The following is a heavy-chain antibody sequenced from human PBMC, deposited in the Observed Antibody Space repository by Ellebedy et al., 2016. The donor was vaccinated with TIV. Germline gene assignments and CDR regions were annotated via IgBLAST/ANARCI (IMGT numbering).Heavy chain of an antibody. V-gene: IGHV1-69*13. J-gene: IGHJ3*02. CDR1: GGTFSNYA. CDR2: IIPIFGTA. CDR3: ARDTSPSGSGTFYDVFDI. Sequence: AASVKVSCKASGGTFSNYAISWVRQAPGQGLEWMGGIIPIFGTAKFAQKVQGRVTLTADESTSTAYMELSSLKSEDTAVYYCARDTSPSGSGTFYDVFDIWGQGTMVTVSS. D-gene: IGHD3-10*01.